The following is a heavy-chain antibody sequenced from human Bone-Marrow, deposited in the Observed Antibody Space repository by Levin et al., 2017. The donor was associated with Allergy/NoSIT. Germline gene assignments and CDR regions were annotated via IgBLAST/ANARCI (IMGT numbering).Heavy chain of an antibody. CDR1: GYTFTGYY. Sequence: ASVKVSCKASGYTFTGYYMHWVRQAPGQGLEWMGWINPNSGGTNYAQKFQGRVTMTRDTSISTAYMELSRLRSDDTAVYYCARDIGDIVVVPAATNYYYYGMDVWGQGTTVTVSS. J-gene: IGHJ6*02. CDR2: INPNSGGT. CDR3: ARDIGDIVVVPAATNYYYYGMDV. V-gene: IGHV1-2*02. D-gene: IGHD2-2*01.